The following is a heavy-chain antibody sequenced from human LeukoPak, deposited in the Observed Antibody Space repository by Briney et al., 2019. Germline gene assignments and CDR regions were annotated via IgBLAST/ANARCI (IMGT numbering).Heavy chain of an antibody. CDR2: IYPGDSNT. Sequence: GESLKISCKGSGYSFTSYWIGWVRQMTGEGLEWMGIIYPGDSNTSYNPSFQGQVTISADKSISTAYLQWSSLKASDTAMYYCAREGAAADPFDYWGQETLVTVSS. V-gene: IGHV5-51*01. CDR3: AREGAAADPFDY. J-gene: IGHJ4*02. CDR1: GYSFTSYW. D-gene: IGHD6-13*01.